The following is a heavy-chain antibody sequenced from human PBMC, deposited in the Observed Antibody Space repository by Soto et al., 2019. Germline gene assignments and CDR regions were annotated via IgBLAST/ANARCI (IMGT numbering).Heavy chain of an antibody. CDR1: GFTFNTYT. CDR3: ARAYYYDSKSKEAFDY. J-gene: IGHJ4*02. D-gene: IGHD3-22*01. CDR2: ISYDGSIT. V-gene: IGHV3-30-3*01. Sequence: QVQLVESGGGVVQPGRSLRLSCAASGFTFNTYTMHWARQAPGKVLEWVAVISYDGSITYYGDSVKGRFTIARDNSKTTRFLQMNSLGAEDTAVYYCARAYYYDSKSKEAFDYWGQGTLVTVSS.